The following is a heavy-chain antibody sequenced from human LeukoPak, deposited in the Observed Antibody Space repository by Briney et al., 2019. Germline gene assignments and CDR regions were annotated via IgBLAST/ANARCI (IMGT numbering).Heavy chain of an antibody. J-gene: IGHJ4*02. Sequence: PSETLSLTCAVSGYSISSANGYYWSWVRQPPGKGLEWIGSIFHSGSAYYNPSLKSRVTISVDTSKNQFSLKLSSVTAADTAVYYCARFSLGTAVAGHDYWGQGTLVTVSS. CDR2: IFHSGSA. CDR3: ARFSLGTAVAGHDY. V-gene: IGHV4-38-2*01. D-gene: IGHD6-19*01. CDR1: GYSISSANGYY.